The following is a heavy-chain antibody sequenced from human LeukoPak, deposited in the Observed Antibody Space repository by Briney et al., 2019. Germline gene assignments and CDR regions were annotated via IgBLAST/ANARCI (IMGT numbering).Heavy chain of an antibody. J-gene: IGHJ4*02. CDR1: GFRFNTYW. V-gene: IGHV3-74*01. CDR2: INSDGSTT. Sequence: GGSLRLSCAASGFRFNTYWMSWVRQAPGKGLVWVSRINSDGSTTNYADSVKGRFTISRDNAKNTLYLQMNSLRADDTAVYYCARSRWLDAFDYWGQGTLVTVSS. D-gene: IGHD6-19*01. CDR3: ARSRWLDAFDY.